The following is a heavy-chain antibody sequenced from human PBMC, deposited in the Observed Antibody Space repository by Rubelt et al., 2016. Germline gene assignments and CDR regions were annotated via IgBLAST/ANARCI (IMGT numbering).Heavy chain of an antibody. V-gene: IGHV4-34*01. Sequence: QVQLQQWGAGLLKPSETLSLTCAVYGGSFSGYYWSWIRQPPGKGLEWIGEINHSGSTNYNPSLKSRGTISVDTAKIQFSLKVGAGTAADTVLDYCAGGPPYSSSSGGMDVWGQGTTVTVSS. D-gene: IGHD6-6*01. J-gene: IGHJ6*02. CDR1: GGSFSGYY. CDR3: AGGPPYSSSSGGMDV. CDR2: INHSGST.